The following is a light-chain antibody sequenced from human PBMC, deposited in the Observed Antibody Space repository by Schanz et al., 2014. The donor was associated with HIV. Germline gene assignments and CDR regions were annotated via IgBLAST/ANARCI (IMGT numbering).Light chain of an antibody. CDR2: SNY. CDR1: TSNVGGNT. J-gene: IGLJ1*01. CDR3: QSYDSSLRALYV. V-gene: IGLV1-44*01. Sequence: QSVLTQPPSASGTPGQRVTISCSGGTSNVGGNTVHWYQQLPGTAPKLLIYSNYQRPSGVPDRFSGSKSGTSASLAISGLQSEDEADYYCQSYDSSLRALYVFGTGTKLTVL.